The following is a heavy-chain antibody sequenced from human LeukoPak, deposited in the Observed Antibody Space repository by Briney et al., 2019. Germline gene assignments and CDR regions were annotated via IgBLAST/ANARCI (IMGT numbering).Heavy chain of an antibody. CDR2: ISYDGSNK. Sequence: GRSLRLSCAASGFTFSSYAMHWVRQAPGKGLEWVAVISYDGSNKYYADSVKGRFTISRDNSKNTLYLQMNSLRAEDTAVYYCARGGIDGPAYWGQGTLVTVSS. J-gene: IGHJ4*02. V-gene: IGHV3-30*01. D-gene: IGHD2-8*01. CDR3: ARGGIDGPAY. CDR1: GFTFSSYA.